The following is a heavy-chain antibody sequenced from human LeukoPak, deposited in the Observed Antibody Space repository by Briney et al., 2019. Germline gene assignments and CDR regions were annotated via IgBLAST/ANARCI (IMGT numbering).Heavy chain of an antibody. J-gene: IGHJ6*02. CDR2: IYHSGST. CDR1: GGSISSSNW. D-gene: IGHD3-16*01. V-gene: IGHV4-4*02. CDR3: ARAHYVWGSYNGMDV. Sequence: ASETLSLTCAVSGGSISSSNWWSWVRQPPGKGLEWIGEIYHSGSTNYNPSLKSRVTISVDKSKNQFSLKLSSVTAADTAVYYCARAHYVWGSYNGMDVWGQGTTVTVSS.